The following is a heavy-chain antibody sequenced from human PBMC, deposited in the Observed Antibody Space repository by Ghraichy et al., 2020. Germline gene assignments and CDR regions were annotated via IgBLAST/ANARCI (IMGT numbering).Heavy chain of an antibody. V-gene: IGHV4-61*02. D-gene: IGHD3-3*01. CDR1: GGSISSGSYY. CDR2: IYTSGST. CDR3: ATTSRFLEWLPADYYGMDV. J-gene: IGHJ6*02. Sequence: SETLSLTCTVSGGSISSGSYYWSWIRQPAGKGLEWIGRIYTSGSTNYNPSLKSRVTISVDTSKNQFSLKLSSVTAADTAVYYCATTSRFLEWLPADYYGMDVWGQGTTVTVSS.